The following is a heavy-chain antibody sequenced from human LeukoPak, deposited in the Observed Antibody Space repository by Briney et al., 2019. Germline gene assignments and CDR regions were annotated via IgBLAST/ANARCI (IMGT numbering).Heavy chain of an antibody. CDR3: ARGLDRGIAAAP. J-gene: IGHJ5*02. Sequence: GASVKVSCKASGYTFTSYDINWVRQATGQGLEWMGWMNPNSGNTGYAQKFQGRVTMTRNTSISTAYMELSSLRSEGTAVYYCARGLDRGIAAAPWGQGTLVTVSS. CDR2: MNPNSGNT. V-gene: IGHV1-8*01. D-gene: IGHD6-13*01. CDR1: GYTFTSYD.